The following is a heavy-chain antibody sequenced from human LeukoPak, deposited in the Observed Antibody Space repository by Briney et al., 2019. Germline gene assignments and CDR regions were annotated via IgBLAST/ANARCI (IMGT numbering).Heavy chain of an antibody. J-gene: IGHJ4*02. CDR3: AASPDYYDSNGYSYYFDY. CDR2: IVVGSGNT. D-gene: IGHD3-22*01. CDR1: RFTFTSSA. V-gene: IGHV1-58*01. Sequence: SVKVSCKASRFTFTSSAVQWVRQARGQRLEWIGWIVVGSGNTNYAQKFQERVTITRDMSTSTAYMELSSLRSEDTAVYYCAASPDYYDSNGYSYYFDYWGQGTLVTVFS.